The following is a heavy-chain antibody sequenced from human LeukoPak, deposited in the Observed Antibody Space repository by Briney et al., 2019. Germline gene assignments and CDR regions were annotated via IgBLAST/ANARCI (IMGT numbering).Heavy chain of an antibody. CDR3: ARGYHFGMDV. J-gene: IGHJ6*02. CDR1: GFTVSSNY. CDR2: IYSGGST. V-gene: IGHV3-53*01. Sequence: GGSLRLSCAASGFTVSSNYMSWVRQAPGKGLEWVSIIYSGGSTYYADSVKGRFTISRHNAKNSLYLQMNSLRDEDTAVYYCARGYHFGMDVWGQGTTVTVSS.